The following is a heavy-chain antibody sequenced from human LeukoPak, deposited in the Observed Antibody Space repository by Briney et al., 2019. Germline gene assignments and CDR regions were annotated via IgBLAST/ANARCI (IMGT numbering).Heavy chain of an antibody. J-gene: IGHJ6*03. CDR3: ARGPEMATIPNYYMDV. D-gene: IGHD5-24*01. CDR1: GYTFTGYY. V-gene: IGHV1-8*03. CDR2: MNPNSGNT. Sequence: GASVKVSCKASGYTFTGYYMHWVRQAPGQGLEWMGWMNPNSGNTGYAQRFQGRVTITRNTSISTAYMELSSLRSEDTAVYYCARGPEMATIPNYYMDVWGKGTTVTVSS.